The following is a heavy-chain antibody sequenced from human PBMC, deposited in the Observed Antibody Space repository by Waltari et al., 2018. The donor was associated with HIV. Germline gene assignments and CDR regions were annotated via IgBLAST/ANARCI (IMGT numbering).Heavy chain of an antibody. Sequence: EVQLVASGGGLIEPGGSLRVSCAASGFTISSNYMSWVRQAPGKGLVWVSVIYGCGSRYYADSVKGRFIISRDNSKNTVSLHTNSLRAEDTAVYYCARDPRSSGYYGMDVWGQGIKVTVSS. J-gene: IGHJ6*02. D-gene: IGHD1-26*01. V-gene: IGHV3-53*01. CDR3: ARDPRSSGYYGMDV. CDR2: IYGCGSR. CDR1: GFTISSNY.